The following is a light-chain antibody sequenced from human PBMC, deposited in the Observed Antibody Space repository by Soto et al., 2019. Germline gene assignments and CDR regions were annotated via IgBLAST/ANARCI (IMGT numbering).Light chain of an antibody. J-gene: IGKJ1*01. CDR1: QSVSSSY. Sequence: EIVFTQSPDTLSLSPGERATLSCRASQSVSSSYLAWYQQKPGQAPRLLIHGASSRASGVPDRFSASGSGTDFTLTISRLEPEDFAVYYCQQYGPSLWTFGQGTKVDIK. CDR3: QQYGPSLWT. V-gene: IGKV3-20*01. CDR2: GAS.